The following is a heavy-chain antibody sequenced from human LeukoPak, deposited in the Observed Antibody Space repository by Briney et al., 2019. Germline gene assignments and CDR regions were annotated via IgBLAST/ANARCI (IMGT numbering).Heavy chain of an antibody. CDR1: DDAITIGSHY. Sequence: SETLSLTCTISDDAITIGSHYWSWIRQPAGKAMQWIGRVYDSGSTDYNVSLRSRVAISVDVSKKQFSPRLSSVTAADTAVYYCARESGELIGYQWIDPWGQGILVTVSS. V-gene: IGHV4-61*02. CDR3: ARESGELIGYQWIDP. D-gene: IGHD3-10*01. CDR2: VYDSGST. J-gene: IGHJ5*02.